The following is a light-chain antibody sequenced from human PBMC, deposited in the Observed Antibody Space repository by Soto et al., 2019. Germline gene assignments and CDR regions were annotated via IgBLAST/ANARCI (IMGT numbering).Light chain of an antibody. CDR2: DAS. J-gene: IGKJ5*01. CDR1: QSVSSS. CDR3: QQRSNWPPAIT. Sequence: EIVLTQSPATLSLSPGDRATLSCRASQSVSSSLAWYQQKPGQAPRLLIYDASNRATGIPARFSGSGSGTDFTLTISSLEPEDFAVYYCQQRSNWPPAITFGQGTRLEIK. V-gene: IGKV3-11*01.